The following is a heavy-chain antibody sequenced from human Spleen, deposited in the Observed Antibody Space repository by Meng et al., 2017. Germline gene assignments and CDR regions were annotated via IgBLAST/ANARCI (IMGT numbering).Heavy chain of an antibody. Sequence: QLAGSGGGLVHPGGLLKLSCAASGFTFSASAVHWVRQASGKGLEWVGRIRSEANGHATSYAASVTGRFTISRDDSKNTAYLLMSSLKTEDTAVYYCTRLSVDPWGRGTLVTVSS. CDR2: IRSEANGHAT. CDR3: TRLSVDP. J-gene: IGHJ5*02. CDR1: GFTFSASA. V-gene: IGHV3-73*02.